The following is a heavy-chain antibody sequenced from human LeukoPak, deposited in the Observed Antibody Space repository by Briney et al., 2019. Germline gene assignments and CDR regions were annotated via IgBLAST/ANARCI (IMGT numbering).Heavy chain of an antibody. D-gene: IGHD2-2*01. V-gene: IGHV4-59*01. CDR1: GGSISSYY. CDR3: ARMATRCSSTSCYPQIDY. J-gene: IGHJ4*02. Sequence: SETLSLTCTVSGGSISSYYWSWIRQPPGKGLEWIGYIYYSGSTNYNPSLKSRVTISVDTSKNQFSLKLSSVTAADTAVYCCARMATRCSSTSCYPQIDYWGQGTLVTVSS. CDR2: IYYSGST.